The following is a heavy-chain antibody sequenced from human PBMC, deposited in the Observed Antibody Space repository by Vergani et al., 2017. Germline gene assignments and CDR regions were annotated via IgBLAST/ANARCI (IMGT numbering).Heavy chain of an antibody. Sequence: QVQLQESGPGLVKPSETLSLTCIVSGGSISPYYWSWIRQPAGKGLEWIGRIYTRESTNYNPSLKSRVTMSVDTSKNLFSLKLSSVTATDTAVYYCAREYSSSVGFLAYWGQGTLVTVSS. D-gene: IGHD6-6*01. CDR3: AREYSSSVGFLAY. CDR2: IYTREST. CDR1: GGSISPYY. V-gene: IGHV4-4*07. J-gene: IGHJ4*02.